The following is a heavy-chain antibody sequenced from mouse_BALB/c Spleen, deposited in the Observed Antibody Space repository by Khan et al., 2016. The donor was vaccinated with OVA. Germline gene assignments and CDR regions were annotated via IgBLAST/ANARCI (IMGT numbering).Heavy chain of an antibody. Sequence: QIQLVQSGPELKKPGETVKISCKASGHTFAKYGVNRVQQAPGKGLKWMGWINTYTGEPTYADDFNGRFAFSLETSASTADLQINNLKNEDTATYFCARPPYFSYVMDNWGQGTSVTVSS. D-gene: IGHD2-10*01. CDR1: GHTFAKYG. CDR3: ARPPYFSYVMDN. V-gene: IGHV9-3-1*01. CDR2: INTYTGEP. J-gene: IGHJ4*01.